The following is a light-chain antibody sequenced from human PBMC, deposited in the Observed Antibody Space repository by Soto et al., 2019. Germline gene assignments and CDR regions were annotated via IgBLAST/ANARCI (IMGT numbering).Light chain of an antibody. CDR1: SSDVGGYNY. V-gene: IGLV2-14*01. CDR2: DVS. Sequence: QSALTQPASVSGSPGQSITISCTGTSSDVGGYNYVSWYQQHPRKAPKLMIYDVSNRPSGVSNRFSGSKSCNTASLTISGLRAEVEADYYCSSYSSSSTLDVFGTGTKLTVL. J-gene: IGLJ1*01. CDR3: SSYSSSSTLDV.